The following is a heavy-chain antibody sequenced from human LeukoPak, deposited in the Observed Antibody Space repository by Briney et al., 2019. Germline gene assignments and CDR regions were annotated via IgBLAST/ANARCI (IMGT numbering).Heavy chain of an antibody. J-gene: IGHJ4*02. CDR2: ISYSGST. D-gene: IGHD1-20*01. CDR1: GGSISSSSYY. CDR3: ATITGTTKEFDY. Sequence: PSETLSLTCTVSGGSISSSSYYWGWIRQPPGKGLEWIGSISYSGSTYYNPSLKSRVTISVDTSKNHFSLKLTSVTAADTAVYYCATITGTTKEFDYWGQGTLVTVSS. V-gene: IGHV4-39*02.